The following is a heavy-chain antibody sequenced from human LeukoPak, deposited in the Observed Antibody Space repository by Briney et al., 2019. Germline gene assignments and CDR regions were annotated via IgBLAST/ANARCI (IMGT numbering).Heavy chain of an antibody. Sequence: ASVKVSCKASVGTFSSYAISCVRQAPGQGLEWMGGIIPIFGTANYAQKFQGRVTITTDESTSTAYMELSSLRSEDTAVYYCARNIAAAGTVFGYWGQGTLVTVSS. V-gene: IGHV1-69*05. CDR2: IIPIFGTA. CDR1: VGTFSSYA. J-gene: IGHJ4*02. D-gene: IGHD6-13*01. CDR3: ARNIAAAGTVFGY.